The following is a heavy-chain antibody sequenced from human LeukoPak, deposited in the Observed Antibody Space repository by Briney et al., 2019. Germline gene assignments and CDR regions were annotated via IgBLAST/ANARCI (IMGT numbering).Heavy chain of an antibody. CDR2: LPYDENVADRGIP. D-gene: IGHD3-3*01. Sequence: PSETLSLTCFVSGDSITNSGWSWGWVRQPPGKGLEWIGTLPYDENVADRGIPSYNPSLTSQVTISADTSKNHLSLTVNSVTAADTASYYCARLTLTGVGGRGWFDSWGQGALVIVSS. J-gene: IGHJ5*01. CDR3: ARLTLTGVGGRGWFDS. V-gene: IGHV4-39*02. CDR1: GDSITNSGWS.